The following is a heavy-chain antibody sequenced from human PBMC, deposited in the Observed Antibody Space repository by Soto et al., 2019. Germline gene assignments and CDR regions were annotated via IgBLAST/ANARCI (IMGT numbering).Heavy chain of an antibody. D-gene: IGHD3-10*01. CDR3: ARGLRAYYYGSGRHSPHYMDV. Sequence: PSETLSLTCAVYGGSFSGYYWSWIRQPPGKGLEWIGEINHSGSTNYNPSLKSRVTIPVDTSKNQFSLKLSSVTAADTAVYYCARGLRAYYYGSGRHSPHYMDVWGKGTTVTVSS. J-gene: IGHJ6*03. CDR2: INHSGST. CDR1: GGSFSGYY. V-gene: IGHV4-34*01.